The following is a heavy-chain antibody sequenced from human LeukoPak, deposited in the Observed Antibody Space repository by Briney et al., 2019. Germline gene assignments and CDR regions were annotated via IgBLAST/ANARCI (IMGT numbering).Heavy chain of an antibody. Sequence: PSETLSLTCTVSGGSISSSSYYWGWIRQPPGKGLEWIGSIYYSGSTYYNPSLKSRVTISVDTSKNQFSLKLSSVTAADTAVYYCARAVPEYSSSRLAWFDPWGQGTLVTVSS. CDR2: IYYSGST. CDR3: ARAVPEYSSSRLAWFDP. D-gene: IGHD6-6*01. CDR1: GGSISSSSYY. V-gene: IGHV4-39*07. J-gene: IGHJ5*02.